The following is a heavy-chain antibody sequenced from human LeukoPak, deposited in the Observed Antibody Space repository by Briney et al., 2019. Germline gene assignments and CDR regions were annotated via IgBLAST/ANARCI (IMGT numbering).Heavy chain of an antibody. Sequence: SETLSLTCAVYGVSFSGYYWSWIRQPPGKGLEWIGEINHSGSTYYNPSLKSRVTISVDTSKNQFSLKLSSVTAADTAVYYCARGSYYDFWSGYPKAHFDYWGQGTLVTVSS. D-gene: IGHD3-3*01. J-gene: IGHJ4*02. CDR2: INHSGST. V-gene: IGHV4-34*01. CDR3: ARGSYYDFWSGYPKAHFDY. CDR1: GVSFSGYY.